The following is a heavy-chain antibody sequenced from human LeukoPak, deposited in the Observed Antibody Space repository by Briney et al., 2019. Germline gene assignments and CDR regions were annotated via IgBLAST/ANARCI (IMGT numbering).Heavy chain of an antibody. CDR1: GGSTSSYY. D-gene: IGHD3/OR15-3a*01. J-gene: IGHJ3*02. Sequence: PSETLSLTCTVSGGSTSSYYWSWIRQPPGKGLEWIGYIYYSGSTNYNPSLKSRVTISVDASKNQFSLKLSSVTAADTAVYYCARDRREGLGYDAFDIWGQGTMVTVSS. CDR3: ARDRREGLGYDAFDI. V-gene: IGHV4-59*01. CDR2: IYYSGST.